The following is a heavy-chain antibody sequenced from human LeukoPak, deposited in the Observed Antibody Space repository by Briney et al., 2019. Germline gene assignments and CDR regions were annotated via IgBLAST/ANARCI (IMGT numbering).Heavy chain of an antibody. V-gene: IGHV4-39*07. CDR2: IFYSGST. CDR1: GGSISTSNYY. D-gene: IGHD3-10*01. Sequence: ASETLSLTCTVSGGSISTSNYYWGWIRQPPGKGLEWIGNIFYSGSTYYSPSLKSRVTISVETSKNQFSLKLKSVTAADTAVYYCARGGYYGSGNDFRFDPWGQGTLVTVSS. J-gene: IGHJ5*02. CDR3: ARGGYYGSGNDFRFDP.